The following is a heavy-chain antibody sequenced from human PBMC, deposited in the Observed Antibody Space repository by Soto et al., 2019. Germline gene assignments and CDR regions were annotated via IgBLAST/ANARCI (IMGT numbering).Heavy chain of an antibody. CDR2: IYYSGST. V-gene: IGHV4-30-4*01. J-gene: IGHJ6*02. Sequence: SETLSFTCTVSGGSISSGDYYWSWIRRPPGKGLEWIGYIYYSGSTYYNPSLKSRVTISVDTSKNQFSLKLSSVTAADTAVYYCARDNILGILYGGMDVWGQGTTVTVSS. CDR1: GGSISSGDYY. CDR3: ARDNILGILYGGMDV. D-gene: IGHD3-3*01.